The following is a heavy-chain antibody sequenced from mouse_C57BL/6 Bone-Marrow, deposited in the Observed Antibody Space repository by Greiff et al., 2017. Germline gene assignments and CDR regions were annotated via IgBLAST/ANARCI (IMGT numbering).Heavy chain of an antibody. D-gene: IGHD1-1*01. CDR3: ARYYVY. CDR1: GYSFTGYY. Sequence: VQLQQSGPELVKPGASVKISCKASGYSFTGYYMNWVKQSPEKSLEWIGEINPSTGGTTYNQKFKAKATLTVGKSSSTAYMQLKSLTSEYSAVYYCARYYVYWCQGSLITFSA. J-gene: IGHJ3*01. V-gene: IGHV1-42*01. CDR2: INPSTGGT.